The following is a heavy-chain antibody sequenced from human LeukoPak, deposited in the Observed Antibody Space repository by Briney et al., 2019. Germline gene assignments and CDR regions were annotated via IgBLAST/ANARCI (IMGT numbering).Heavy chain of an antibody. Sequence: GGSLRLSCAASGFTFSSYSMNWVRQAPGKGLEWVSSISSSSSYIYYADSVKGRFTISRDNAKNSLYLQMNSLRAEDTAVYYCARGGSSFNNWFDPWGQETLVTVSS. CDR1: GFTFSSYS. CDR3: ARGGSSFNNWFDP. D-gene: IGHD6-13*01. V-gene: IGHV3-21*01. J-gene: IGHJ5*02. CDR2: ISSSSSYI.